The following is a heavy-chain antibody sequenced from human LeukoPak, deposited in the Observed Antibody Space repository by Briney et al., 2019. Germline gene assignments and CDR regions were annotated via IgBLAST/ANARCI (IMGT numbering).Heavy chain of an antibody. D-gene: IGHD3-3*01. Sequence: SGGSLRLSCAASGFTFSSYAMSWVRQAPGKGLEWVSAISGSGGSTYYADSVKGRFTISRDNSKNTLYLQMNSLRAEDTAIYHCAKAWTITIFGVAAYYFDYWGQGTLVTVSS. CDR3: AKAWTITIFGVAAYYFDY. CDR1: GFTFSSYA. CDR2: ISGSGGST. J-gene: IGHJ4*02. V-gene: IGHV3-23*01.